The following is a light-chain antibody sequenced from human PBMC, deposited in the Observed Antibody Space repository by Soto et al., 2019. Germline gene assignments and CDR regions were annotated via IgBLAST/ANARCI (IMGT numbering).Light chain of an antibody. CDR1: QSVSSY. CDR3: QQRSNWPRRLT. J-gene: IGKJ4*01. Sequence: EIVLTQSPATLSLSRGERATLSCRASQSVSSYLAWYQQKPGQAPRLLIYDASNRATGIPARFSGSGSGTDFTLTISSLEPEDFAVYYCQQRSNWPRRLTFGGGTKVEIK. CDR2: DAS. V-gene: IGKV3-11*01.